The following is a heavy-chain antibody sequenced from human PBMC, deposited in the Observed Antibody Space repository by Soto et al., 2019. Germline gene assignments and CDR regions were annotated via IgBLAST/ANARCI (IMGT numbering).Heavy chain of an antibody. CDR3: ARGGDWQFDY. V-gene: IGHV4-4*02. D-gene: IGHD2-21*02. J-gene: IGHJ4*02. CDR2: IHHSGRT. CDR1: GDSISSDKW. Sequence: QVQLQESGPGLVKPSGTLSLTCAVSGDSISSDKWWRWVRQPPGKGLEWIGEIHHSGRTNYNPSLKSLVTILVAKSKPQVSLELSFMTAADTAVYYCARGGDWQFDYWGQGTLVTVSS.